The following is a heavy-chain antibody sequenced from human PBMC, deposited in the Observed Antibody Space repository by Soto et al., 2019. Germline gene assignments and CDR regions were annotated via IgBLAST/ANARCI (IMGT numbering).Heavy chain of an antibody. D-gene: IGHD3-22*01. V-gene: IGHV4-59*01. CDR2: VYYTGST. J-gene: IGHJ4*02. CDR3: ARGRTVRNYADDSSDYFYFFDY. CDR1: GDSISTFY. Sequence: SETLSRTCIVSGDSISTFYWGWMRQSPGKELEWIGYVYYTGSTNYNPSLKSRVTISVDRSKNQFSLKLTSANAADTAVYYCARGRTVRNYADDSSDYFYFFDYWGQGTQVTVSS.